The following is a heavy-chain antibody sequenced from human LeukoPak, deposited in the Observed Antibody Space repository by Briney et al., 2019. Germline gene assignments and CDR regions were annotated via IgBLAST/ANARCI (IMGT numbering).Heavy chain of an antibody. V-gene: IGHV1-46*01. J-gene: IGHJ4*02. CDR1: GGTFSSYA. Sequence: ASVKVSCKASGGTFSSYAISWVRQAPGQGLEWMGIINPSGGSTSYAQKFQGRVTMTRDTSTSTVYMELSSLRSEDTAVYYCARGGGYFDWLMYDYWGQGTLVTVSS. CDR3: ARGGGYFDWLMYDY. D-gene: IGHD3-9*01. CDR2: INPSGGST.